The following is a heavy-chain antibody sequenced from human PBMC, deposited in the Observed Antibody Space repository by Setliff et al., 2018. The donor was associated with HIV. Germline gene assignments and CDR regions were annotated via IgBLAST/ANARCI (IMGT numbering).Heavy chain of an antibody. CDR3: ARFCSGGSCPDY. CDR1: GGSISSGSYY. CDR2: IHTSGST. Sequence: SETLSLTCTVSGGSISSGSYYWSWIRQPAGKGLEWIGRIHTSGSTNYNPSLKSRVTIGMDTSKNQVSLTLSSVTAVDTAVYYCARFCSGGSCPDYWGQGTLVTVSS. J-gene: IGHJ4*02. V-gene: IGHV4-61*02. D-gene: IGHD2-15*01.